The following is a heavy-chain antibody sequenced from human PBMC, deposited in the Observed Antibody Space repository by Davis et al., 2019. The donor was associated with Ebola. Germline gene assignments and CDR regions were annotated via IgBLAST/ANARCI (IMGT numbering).Heavy chain of an antibody. V-gene: IGHV3-30*03. Sequence: PGGSLRLSCAASGFTFSSYGMHWVRQAPGKGLEWVAVISYDGSNKYYADSVKGRFTISRDNSKNTLYLQMNSLRAEDTAVYYCARHAWPVGATTFDYWGQGTLVTVSS. CDR1: GFTFSSYG. CDR3: ARHAWPVGATTFDY. D-gene: IGHD1-26*01. CDR2: ISYDGSNK. J-gene: IGHJ4*02.